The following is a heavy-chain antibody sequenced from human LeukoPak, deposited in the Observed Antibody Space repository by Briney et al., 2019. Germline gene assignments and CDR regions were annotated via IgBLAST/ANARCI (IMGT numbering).Heavy chain of an antibody. CDR1: GFSFSSYG. CDR2: ISYDGSNK. CDR3: AKDKGFGEFLDY. D-gene: IGHD3-10*01. V-gene: IGHV3-30*18. J-gene: IGHJ4*02. Sequence: GGSLRLSCAASGFSFSSYGMHWVRQAPGKGLEWVAVISYDGSNKYYADSVKGRFTISRDNSKNTLYLQMNSLRAEDTAVYYCAKDKGFGEFLDYWGQGTLVTVSS.